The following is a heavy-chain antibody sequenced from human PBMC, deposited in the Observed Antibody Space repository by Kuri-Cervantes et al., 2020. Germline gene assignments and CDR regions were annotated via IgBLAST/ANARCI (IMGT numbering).Heavy chain of an antibody. CDR1: GFTFSSYS. CDR2: ISYDGSNK. D-gene: IGHD1-26*01. V-gene: IGHV3-30*03. J-gene: IGHJ4*02. CDR3: ARDYRGSYTGAHY. Sequence: GGSLRLSCAASGFTFSSYSMNWVRQAPGKGLEWVAVISYDGSNKYYADSVKGRFTISRDNSKNTLYLQMNSLRAEDTAVYYCARDYRGSYTGAHYWGQGTLVTVS.